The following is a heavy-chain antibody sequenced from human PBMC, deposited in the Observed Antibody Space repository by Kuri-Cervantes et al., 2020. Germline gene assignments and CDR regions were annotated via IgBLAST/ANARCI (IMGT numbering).Heavy chain of an antibody. CDR2: ISGSGGST. J-gene: IGHJ4*02. CDR1: GFTFSSYA. Sequence: GESLKISCAASGFTFSSYAMSWVRQAPGKGLEWVSAISGSGGSTYYADSVKGRFTISRDNSKNTLYLQMNSLRAEDTAVYYCARSIVTYYDFWSGYSRGSRGLDYWGQGTLVTVSS. D-gene: IGHD3-3*01. V-gene: IGHV3-23*01. CDR3: ARSIVTYYDFWSGYSRGSRGLDY.